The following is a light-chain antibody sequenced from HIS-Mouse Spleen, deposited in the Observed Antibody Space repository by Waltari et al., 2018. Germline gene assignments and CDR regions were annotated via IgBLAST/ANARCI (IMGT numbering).Light chain of an antibody. V-gene: IGLV3-10*01. CDR2: EDS. J-gene: IGLJ2*01. CDR1: ALPTKY. CDR3: QAWDSSTVV. Sequence: SYELTQPPSVSVSPGQTARITCPGDALPTKYAYWYQQKSGQAPVLVIYEDSKRPSGIPERFSGSSSGTMATLTISGAQAMDEADYYCQAWDSSTVVFGGGTKLTVL.